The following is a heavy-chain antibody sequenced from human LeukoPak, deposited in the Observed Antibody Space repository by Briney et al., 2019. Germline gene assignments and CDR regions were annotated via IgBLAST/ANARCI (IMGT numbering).Heavy chain of an antibody. CDR1: GFTFSSYA. CDR3: AKDLSGWVNWGSSHLGY. V-gene: IGHV3-30-3*01. Sequence: GGSLRLSCAASGFTFSSYAMHWVRQAPGKGLEWVAVISYDGSNKYYADSVKGRFTISRDNSKNTLYLQMNSLRAEDTAVYYCAKDLSGWVNWGSSHLGYWGQGTLVTVSS. D-gene: IGHD7-27*01. CDR2: ISYDGSNK. J-gene: IGHJ4*02.